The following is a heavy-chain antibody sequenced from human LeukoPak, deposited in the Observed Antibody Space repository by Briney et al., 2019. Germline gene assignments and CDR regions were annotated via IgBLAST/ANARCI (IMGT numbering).Heavy chain of an antibody. V-gene: IGHV1-46*01. J-gene: IGHJ4*02. CDR1: GYTFTSYY. D-gene: IGHD3-9*01. CDR3: ARGTLRYFDF. Sequence: GASVTVSCKASGYTFTSYYMHWVRQAPGQGPEWMGVINPSGGSTTSYAQKIQGRVTMTRDTSMSTVTMELSSLRSEDTAVYYCARGTLRYFDFWGQGTLVTVSS. CDR2: INPSGGSTT.